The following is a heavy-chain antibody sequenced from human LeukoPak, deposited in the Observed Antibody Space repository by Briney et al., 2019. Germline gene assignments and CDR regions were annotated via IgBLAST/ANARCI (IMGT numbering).Heavy chain of an antibody. CDR2: ISSSSSYI. V-gene: IGHV3-21*01. D-gene: IGHD4-17*01. Sequence: GGSLRLSCAASGFTFSSYEMNWVRQAPGKGLEWVSSISSSSSYIYYADSVKGRFTISRDNAKNSLYLQMNSLRAEDTAVYYCARDDGYYSPFDYWGQGTLVTVSS. J-gene: IGHJ4*02. CDR3: ARDDGYYSPFDY. CDR1: GFTFSSYE.